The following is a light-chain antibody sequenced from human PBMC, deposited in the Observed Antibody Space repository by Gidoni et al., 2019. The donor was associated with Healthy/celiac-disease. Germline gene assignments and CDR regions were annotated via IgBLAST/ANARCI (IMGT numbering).Light chain of an antibody. Sequence: EIVMTQSPATLSVSPGERATLACRASQSVNSNLAWYQQKPGQAPRLLIYGASTRATGIQARFSGSGSGTEFTLTISSLQSEDFAVYYCQQYNNWPRTFGQGTKVEIK. CDR1: QSVNSN. CDR3: QQYNNWPRT. CDR2: GAS. J-gene: IGKJ1*01. V-gene: IGKV3-15*01.